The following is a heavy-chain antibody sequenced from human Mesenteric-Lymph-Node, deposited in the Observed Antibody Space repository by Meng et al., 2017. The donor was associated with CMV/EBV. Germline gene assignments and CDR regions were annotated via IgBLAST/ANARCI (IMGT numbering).Heavy chain of an antibody. V-gene: IGHV4-61*01. CDR1: GGSVSSGSYY. J-gene: IGHJ4*02. D-gene: IGHD1/OR15-1a*01. Sequence: SETLSLTCTVSGGSVSSGSYYWSWIRQPPGKGLEWIGYIYYSGSTSYNPSLKSRVTISVDTSKNQFSLKLNSVTTADTAVYYCARGLSSETTFDYWGQGTLVTVSS. CDR2: IYYSGST. CDR3: ARGLSSETTFDY.